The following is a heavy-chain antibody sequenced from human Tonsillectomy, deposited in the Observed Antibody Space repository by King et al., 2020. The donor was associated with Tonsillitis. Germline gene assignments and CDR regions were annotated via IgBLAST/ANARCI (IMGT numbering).Heavy chain of an antibody. V-gene: IGHV4-31*02. CDR3: ARTPKYYDSSGPV. J-gene: IGHJ6*02. D-gene: IGHD3-22*01. CDR1: SSGGYY. CDR2: IYYSGST. Sequence: SSGGYYWSWIRQHPGKGLEWIGYIYYSGSTYYNSSLKSRVTISVDTSKNQFSLKLSSVTAADTAVYYCARTPKYYDSSGPVWGQGTTVTVSS.